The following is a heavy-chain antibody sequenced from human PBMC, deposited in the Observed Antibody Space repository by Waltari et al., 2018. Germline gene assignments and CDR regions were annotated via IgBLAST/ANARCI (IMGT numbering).Heavy chain of an antibody. CDR3: AKDLDSSGYYEDLDYFDY. CDR1: GFTFSSYS. Sequence: EVQLLESGGGLVQPGGSLRLSCAASGFTFSSYSMNWVVQAPGKGLAWVSAIRGSGGSTYYADSVKGRFTISRANSKNTLYLQMNSLRAEDTAVYYCAKDLDSSGYYEDLDYFDYWGQGTLVTVSS. D-gene: IGHD3-22*01. V-gene: IGHV3-23*01. CDR2: IRGSGGST. J-gene: IGHJ4*02.